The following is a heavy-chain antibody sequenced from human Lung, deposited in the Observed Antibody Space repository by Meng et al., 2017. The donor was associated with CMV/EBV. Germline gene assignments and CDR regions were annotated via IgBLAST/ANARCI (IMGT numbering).Heavy chain of an antibody. J-gene: IGHJ6*02. V-gene: IGHV3-7*01. CDR3: ARDSASVGSGYYYYYGMDV. CDR2: IKQDESEK. D-gene: IGHD2-15*01. Sequence: GGSLRLXXAASGFTFSSYWMSWVRQAPGKGLEWVANIKQDESEKYYVDSVKGRFTISRDNAKNSLYLQMNSLRAEDTAVYYCARDSASVGSGYYYYYGMDVWGQGXTVTVSS. CDR1: GFTFSSYW.